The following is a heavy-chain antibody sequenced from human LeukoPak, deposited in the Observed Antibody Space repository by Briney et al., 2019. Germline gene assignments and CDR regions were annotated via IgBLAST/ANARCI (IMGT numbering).Heavy chain of an antibody. V-gene: IGHV3-7*02. CDR2: INQDGGEK. Sequence: PGGSLRLSCAASGFDFRIFLMSWVRQAPGKGLEWVANINQDGGEKYYVDSVKGRFTISRDNAKNSLFLQVNSLRAEDTAVYYCAELDSSSPRNWGQGTLVTVSS. CDR3: AELDSSSPRN. J-gene: IGHJ4*02. D-gene: IGHD6-13*01. CDR1: GFDFRIFL.